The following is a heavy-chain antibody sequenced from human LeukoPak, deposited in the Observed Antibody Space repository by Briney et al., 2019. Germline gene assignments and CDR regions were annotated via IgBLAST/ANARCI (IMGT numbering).Heavy chain of an antibody. CDR1: GFPFSIYE. CDR3: ALLAVASDFDY. V-gene: IGHV3-48*03. CDR2: IGSSGTTI. D-gene: IGHD6-19*01. J-gene: IGHJ4*02. Sequence: GGSLRLSCAVSGFPFSIYEVNWVRQAPGKGLEWVSNIGSSGTTIYYADSVKGRFSISRDNAKSSLYLQMNSLRVEDTAVYYCALLAVASDFDYWGQGALVTVSS.